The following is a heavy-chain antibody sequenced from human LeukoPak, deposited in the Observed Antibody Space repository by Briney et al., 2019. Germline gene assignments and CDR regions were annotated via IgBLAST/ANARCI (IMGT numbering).Heavy chain of an antibody. CDR2: INPNSGGT. CDR1: GYTFTGYY. J-gene: IGHJ4*02. Sequence: ASVKVSCKASGYTFTGYYMHWVRQAPGQGLERMGWINPNSGGTNYAQKFQGRVTMTRDTSISTAYMELSRLRSDDTAVYYCARDRIAGADTRPDYWGQGTLVTVSS. V-gene: IGHV1-2*02. CDR3: ARDRIAGADTRPDY. D-gene: IGHD6-19*01.